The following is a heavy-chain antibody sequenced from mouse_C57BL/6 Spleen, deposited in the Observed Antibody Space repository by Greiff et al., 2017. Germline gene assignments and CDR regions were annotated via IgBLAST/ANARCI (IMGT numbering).Heavy chain of an antibody. CDR3: ARWGDGYYWYFDV. J-gene: IGHJ1*03. CDR1: GYTFTDYN. V-gene: IGHV1-22*01. D-gene: IGHD2-3*01. CDR2: INPNNGGT. Sequence: VHVKQSGPELVKPGASVKMSCKASGYTFTDYNMHWVKQSHGKSLAWIGYINPNNGGTSYNQKFKGKATLTVNKSSSTAYMELRSLTSEDSAVYYCARWGDGYYWYFDVWGTGTTVTVSS.